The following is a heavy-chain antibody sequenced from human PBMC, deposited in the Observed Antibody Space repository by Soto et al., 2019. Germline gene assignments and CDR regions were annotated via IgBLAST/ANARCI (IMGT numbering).Heavy chain of an antibody. CDR1: GGTFSSYD. D-gene: IGHD6-13*01. CDR2: IIPIFGTA. Sequence: QVQLVQSGAEVKKPGSSVKVSCKASGGTFSSYDISWVRQAPGQGLEWMGGIIPIFGTANYAQNFQVRVAITADDSTSTAYMELSSLRSEDTVVYYCARTPMYSSSWHFDYWGQGTLVTVSS. CDR3: ARTPMYSSSWHFDY. V-gene: IGHV1-69*12. J-gene: IGHJ4*02.